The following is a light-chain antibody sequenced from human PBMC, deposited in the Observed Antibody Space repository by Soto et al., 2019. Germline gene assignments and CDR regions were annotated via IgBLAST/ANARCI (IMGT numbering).Light chain of an antibody. CDR1: QSVTTN. V-gene: IGKV3-11*01. CDR2: DIS. J-gene: IGKJ3*01. CDR3: EQRATWPPLIT. Sequence: EIVLTQSPATLSLSPGERATLSCRTSQSVTTNFAWYQQKPGQAPRLLIYDISYRATGIPDRFTGSGSGTDFTLTISSLEPEDFAVYYCEQRATWPPLITVGPGPKVDIK.